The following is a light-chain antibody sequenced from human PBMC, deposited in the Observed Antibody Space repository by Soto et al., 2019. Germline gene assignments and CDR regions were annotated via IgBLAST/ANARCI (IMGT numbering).Light chain of an antibody. CDR3: SSYTTTNTRQIV. J-gene: IGLJ1*01. CDR1: SSDVGGYNY. CDR2: DVS. Sequence: QSVLNHLASVSGSPVQSIPIFCTGTSSDVGGYNYVSWYQHHPGKAPKLMIFDVSNRPSGVSNRFSGSKSGNTASLTISGLQPEDEADSYCSSYTTTNTRQIVFGTGTEVTV. V-gene: IGLV2-14*03.